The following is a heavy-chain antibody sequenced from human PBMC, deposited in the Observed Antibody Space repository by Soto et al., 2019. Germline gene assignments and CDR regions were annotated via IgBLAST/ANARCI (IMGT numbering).Heavy chain of an antibody. D-gene: IGHD7-27*01. CDR3: ASQLTGDYYYYGMDV. J-gene: IGHJ6*02. CDR1: GGTFSSYA. CDR2: IIPIFGTA. Sequence: SVKVSCKASGGTFSSYAIIWVRQAPGQGLEWMGGIIPIFGTANYAQKFQGRVTITADESTSTAYMELSSLRSEDTAVYYCASQLTGDYYYYGMDVWGQGTTVTVSS. V-gene: IGHV1-69*13.